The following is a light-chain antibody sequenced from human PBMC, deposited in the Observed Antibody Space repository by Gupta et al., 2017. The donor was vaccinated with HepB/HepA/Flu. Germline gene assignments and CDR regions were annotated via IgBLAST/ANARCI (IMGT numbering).Light chain of an antibody. CDR3: CSYTSATTLYVV. J-gene: IGLJ2*01. V-gene: IGLV2-14*01. CDR2: DVT. Sequence: QSALTQPASVSGSLGQSITMSCTGTTSDIGTHDYVSWYQQLPGKAPNLIIFDVTNRHSGVSSRFSGSKSGNTASLTISGLQAEDEGDYFCCSYTSATTLYVVFGGGTKLTVL. CDR1: TSDIGTHDY.